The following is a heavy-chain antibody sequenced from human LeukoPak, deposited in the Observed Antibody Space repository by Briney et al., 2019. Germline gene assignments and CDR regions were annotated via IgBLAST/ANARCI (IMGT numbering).Heavy chain of an antibody. CDR3: ARDLIGASRLGIIYWYFDL. J-gene: IGHJ2*01. CDR2: ISGSGGST. V-gene: IGHV3-23*01. Sequence: GGSLRLSCAASGFTFSSYAMSWVRQAPGKGLEWVSVISGSGGSTYYADSVKGRFTIFRDNSKNTLYLQMNSLRAEDTAVYYCARDLIGASRLGIIYWYFDLWGRGTLVTVSS. D-gene: IGHD7-27*01. CDR1: GFTFSSYA.